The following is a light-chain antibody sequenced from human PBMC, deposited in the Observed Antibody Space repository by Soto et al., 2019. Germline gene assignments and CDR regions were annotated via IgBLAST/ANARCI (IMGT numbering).Light chain of an antibody. Sequence: DIPMTQSPSTLPASVGDRVTITCRANQSISTWSAWYQQKPGKAPNLLIYEASRLETGVLSSFSGSGSGTEFTLTISFLQPDDFATNYCNQQNSYSPLTLGGGTKVEIK. V-gene: IGKV1-5*03. CDR1: QSISTW. CDR3: NQQNSYSPLT. CDR2: EAS. J-gene: IGKJ4*01.